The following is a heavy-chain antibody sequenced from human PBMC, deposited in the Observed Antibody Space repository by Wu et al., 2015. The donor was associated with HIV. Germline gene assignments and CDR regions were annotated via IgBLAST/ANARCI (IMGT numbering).Heavy chain of an antibody. D-gene: IGHD5-18*01. V-gene: IGHV1-2*02. Sequence: QVQLVQSGAEVKKPGASVKVSCKTSGYSFTAYYMHWVRQAPGQGLEWMGRINPNTGGADSAQKFQGRVTMTRDTSISTAYLDLTWLRLDDTAVYYRAAGIQAGGANYWGQGTLVTVSS. J-gene: IGHJ4*02. CDR3: AAGIQAGGANY. CDR1: GYSFTAYY. CDR2: INPNTGGA.